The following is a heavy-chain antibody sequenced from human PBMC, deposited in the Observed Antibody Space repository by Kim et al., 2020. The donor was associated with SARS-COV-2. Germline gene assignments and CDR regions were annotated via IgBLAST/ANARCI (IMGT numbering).Heavy chain of an antibody. CDR3: AKDAVRGDKEYYFDH. CDR2: ISVSGGDT. D-gene: IGHD3-16*01. V-gene: IGHV3-23*01. J-gene: IGHJ4*02. CDR1: GYTFSRYA. Sequence: GGSLRLSCAASGYTFSRYAMSWVRQAPGKGLEWVSGISVSGGDTYYADSVKGRFTISRDNSKNTLYLQMNSLRAEDTAVYYCAKDAVRGDKEYYFDHWGQGTLVTVSS.